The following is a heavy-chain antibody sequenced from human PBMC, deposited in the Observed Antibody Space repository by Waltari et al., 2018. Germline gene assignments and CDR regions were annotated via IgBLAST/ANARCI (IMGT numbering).Heavy chain of an antibody. V-gene: IGHV4-61*09. D-gene: IGHD3-22*01. CDR2: IYTSGST. CDR1: GGSISRGSYY. CDR3: ARGVLDSSGYYYFDY. J-gene: IGHJ4*02. Sequence: QVQLQESGPGLVKPSQTLSLTCTVSGGSISRGSYYWSCLRQPAGKGLEWIGYIYTSGSTNYNPSLKSRVTISVDTSKNQFSLKLSSVTAADTAVYYCARGVLDSSGYYYFDYWGQGTLVTVSS.